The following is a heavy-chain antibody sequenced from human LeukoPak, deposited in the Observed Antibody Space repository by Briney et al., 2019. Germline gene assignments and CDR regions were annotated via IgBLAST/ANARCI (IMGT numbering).Heavy chain of an antibody. D-gene: IGHD3-9*01. CDR1: GGSISSYY. Sequence: SETLSLTCTGSGGSISSYYWSWLRQPPGKGLEWIGYIYYSGSTNYNPSLKSRVTISVDTSKNQFSLKLSSVTAADTAVYYCARSGLRYFVEAFDIWGQGTMVTVSS. CDR3: ARSGLRYFVEAFDI. J-gene: IGHJ3*02. CDR2: IYYSGST. V-gene: IGHV4-59*01.